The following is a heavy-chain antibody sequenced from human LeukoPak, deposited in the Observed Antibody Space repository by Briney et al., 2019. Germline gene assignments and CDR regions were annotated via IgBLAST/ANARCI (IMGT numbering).Heavy chain of an antibody. J-gene: IGHJ4*02. Sequence: GASVKVSCKASGGTFSSYAISWVRQAPGQGLEWMGGIIPIFGTANYAQKFQGRVTITADKSTSTAYMELSGLRSEDTAVYYCAVSYDILTGYYPFDYWGQGTLVTVSS. CDR3: AVSYDILTGYYPFDY. V-gene: IGHV1-69*06. CDR2: IIPIFGTA. D-gene: IGHD3-9*01. CDR1: GGTFSSYA.